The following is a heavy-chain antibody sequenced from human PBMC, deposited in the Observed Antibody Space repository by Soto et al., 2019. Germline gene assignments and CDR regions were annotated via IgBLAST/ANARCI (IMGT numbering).Heavy chain of an antibody. CDR1: GGSISSGGYS. Sequence: TLSLTCAVSGGSISSGGYSWSWIRQPPGKGLEWIGYIYHSGSTYYNPSLKSRVTISVDRSKNQFSLKLSSVTAADTAVYYCARDYYDSSGYVFDYWGQGTLVTVSS. CDR2: IYHSGST. J-gene: IGHJ4*02. V-gene: IGHV4-30-2*01. CDR3: ARDYYDSSGYVFDY. D-gene: IGHD3-22*01.